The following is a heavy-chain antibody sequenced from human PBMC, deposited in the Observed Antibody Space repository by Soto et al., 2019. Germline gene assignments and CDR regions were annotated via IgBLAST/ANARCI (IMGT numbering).Heavy chain of an antibody. V-gene: IGHV4-61*01. Sequence: PSETLSLTCTVSGGPLSSGSYYWSWIRQSPGQGLEWIGSIYFSGTTKYNPSLKSRVTISVDTSKNQFSLRLTALSAADTAVYYCARAASPYFEILSAFDPWGQGTLVTVSS. CDR3: ARAASPYFEILSAFDP. CDR2: IYFSGTT. CDR1: GGPLSSGSYY. D-gene: IGHD3-9*01. J-gene: IGHJ5*02.